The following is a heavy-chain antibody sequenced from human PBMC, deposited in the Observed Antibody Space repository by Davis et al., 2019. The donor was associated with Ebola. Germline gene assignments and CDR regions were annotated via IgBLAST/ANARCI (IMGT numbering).Heavy chain of an antibody. CDR3: TTDLGTVPLEWLTGYYYMDV. CDR2: ISSSSSYI. V-gene: IGHV3-21*04. Sequence: GESLKISCAASGFTFSSYSMNWVRQAPGKGLEWVSSISSSSSYIYYADSVKGRFTISRDNAKNSLYLQMNSLRAEDTAVYYCTTDLGTVPLEWLTGYYYMDVWGKGTTVTVSS. J-gene: IGHJ6*03. CDR1: GFTFSSYS. D-gene: IGHD3-3*01.